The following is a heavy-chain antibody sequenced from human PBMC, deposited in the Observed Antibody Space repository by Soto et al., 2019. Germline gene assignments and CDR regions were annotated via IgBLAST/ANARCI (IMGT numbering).Heavy chain of an antibody. CDR3: ARVSKVGATQLFDY. CDR1: GGTFSSYA. V-gene: IGHV1-69*13. J-gene: IGHJ4*02. D-gene: IGHD1-26*01. CDR2: IIPIFGTA. Sequence: VKVSCKASGGTFSSYAISWVRQAPGQGLEWMGGIIPIFGTANYAQKFQGRVTITADESTSTAYMELSSLRSEDTAVYYCARVSKVGATQLFDYWGQGTLVTVSS.